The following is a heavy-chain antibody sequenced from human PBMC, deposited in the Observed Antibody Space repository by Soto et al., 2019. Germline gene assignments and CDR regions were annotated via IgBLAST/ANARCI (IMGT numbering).Heavy chain of an antibody. Sequence: GGSLRLSCAASGFTFSIYAMSWVRQAPGKGLEWVSSLSVIGGSTYYADSLKGRFTISRDNSKNTLYLQMSSLRVEDTALYYCVKDLAFHVWGKGTTVTVSS. CDR2: LSVIGGST. J-gene: IGHJ6*04. V-gene: IGHV3-23*01. CDR1: GFTFSIYA. D-gene: IGHD2-21*01. CDR3: VKDLAFHV.